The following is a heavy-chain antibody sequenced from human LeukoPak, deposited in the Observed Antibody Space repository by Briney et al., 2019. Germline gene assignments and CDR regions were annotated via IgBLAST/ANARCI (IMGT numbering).Heavy chain of an antibody. V-gene: IGHV3-7*03. D-gene: IGHD6-19*01. CDR1: GFTFSSSW. CDR2: IKQDETEK. Sequence: GGSLRPSCVGSGFTFSSSWVGWVRQAPGKGLEWVANIKQDETEKYYADSVKGRFTVSRDNAKNSMYLQMDSLRVEDTAMYYCAKRSAWSLFDPWGQGTLVTVSS. J-gene: IGHJ5*02. CDR3: AKRSAWSLFDP.